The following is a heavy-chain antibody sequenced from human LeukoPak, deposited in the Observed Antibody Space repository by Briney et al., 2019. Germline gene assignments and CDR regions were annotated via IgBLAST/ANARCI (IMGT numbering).Heavy chain of an antibody. CDR1: GFTFGSYW. CDR3: ARGGSSWLGDY. J-gene: IGHJ4*02. V-gene: IGHV3-74*01. Sequence: GGSLRLSCAASGFTFGSYWMHWVRQAPGKGLVWVSRINSDGSSTSYADSVKGRFTISRDNAKNTLYLQMNSLRAEDTAVYYCARGGSSWLGDYWGQGTLVTVSS. D-gene: IGHD6-13*01. CDR2: INSDGSST.